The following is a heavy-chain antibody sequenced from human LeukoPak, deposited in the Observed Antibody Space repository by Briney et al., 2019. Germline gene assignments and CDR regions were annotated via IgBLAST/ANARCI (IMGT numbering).Heavy chain of an antibody. J-gene: IGHJ6*02. CDR2: IKRDGNEK. Sequence: ETLSLTCTVSGGSISSGGYYWSWVRQAPGKGLEWVANIKRDGNEKYYVDSVKGRFIISRDNVKNSLFLQMNNLRAEDTAVYYCARDRTRTLRFLEWPRHGMDVWGPGTTVTVSS. V-gene: IGHV3-7*01. CDR3: ARDRTRTLRFLEWPRHGMDV. D-gene: IGHD3-3*01. CDR1: GGSISSGGYY.